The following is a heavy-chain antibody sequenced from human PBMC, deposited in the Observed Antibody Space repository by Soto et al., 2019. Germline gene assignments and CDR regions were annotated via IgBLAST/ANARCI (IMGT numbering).Heavy chain of an antibody. CDR1: GYIFVNYG. CDR2: ISAYNANT. CDR3: ARGENWFDP. V-gene: IGHV1-18*01. J-gene: IGHJ5*02. Sequence: ASVKVSCKASGYIFVNYGIAWVRQAPRQGLEWMGWISAYNANTHYAQKLQGRVTMTTDTFTSTAYMELRSLRSDDTAVYYCARGENWFDPWGQGTLVTVSS.